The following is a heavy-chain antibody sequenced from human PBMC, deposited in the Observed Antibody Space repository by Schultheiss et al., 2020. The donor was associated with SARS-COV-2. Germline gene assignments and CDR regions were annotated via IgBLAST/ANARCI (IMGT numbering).Heavy chain of an antibody. V-gene: IGHV3-74*01. Sequence: GGSLRLSCAGSGFTVSGNYMNWVRQAPGKGLEWVSRINSDGRITDSAESVKGRFTISRDNARNTLYLQMNSLRAEDTAVYYCARVYRFRELSMDVWGKGTTVTVSS. CDR2: INSDGRIT. J-gene: IGHJ6*03. CDR3: ARVYRFRELSMDV. CDR1: GFTVSGNY. D-gene: IGHD3-10*01.